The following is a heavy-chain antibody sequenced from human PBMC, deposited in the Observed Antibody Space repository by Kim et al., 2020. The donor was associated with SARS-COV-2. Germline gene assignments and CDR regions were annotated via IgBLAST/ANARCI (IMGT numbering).Heavy chain of an antibody. CDR2: IKSDGSSA. CDR1: GFTLW. J-gene: IGHJ5*01. CDR3: AGDYDSSGYSWFDS. Sequence: GGSLRLPCAASGFTLWMHWVRQAPGKGLGWVERIKSDGSSASYAASGKGRFIISRDNAKNTLYLQMNSLRTEDTAVYYGAGDYDSSGYSWFDSWGQGTLVTVSS. V-gene: IGHV3-74*01. D-gene: IGHD3-22*01.